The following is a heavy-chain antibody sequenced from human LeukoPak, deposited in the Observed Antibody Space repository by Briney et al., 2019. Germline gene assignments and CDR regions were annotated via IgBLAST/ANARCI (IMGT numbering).Heavy chain of an antibody. Sequence: GGSLRLSCAASGFTFSSYGVNWVRQAPGKGLEWVSYISSSGSTTYYADSVKGRFTISRDNAKSSLYLQVNSLRAEDTAVYYCANQGIAVAGTSNYFDYWGQGTLVTVSS. CDR1: GFTFSSYG. V-gene: IGHV3-48*03. D-gene: IGHD6-19*01. CDR3: ANQGIAVAGTSNYFDY. J-gene: IGHJ4*02. CDR2: ISSSGSTT.